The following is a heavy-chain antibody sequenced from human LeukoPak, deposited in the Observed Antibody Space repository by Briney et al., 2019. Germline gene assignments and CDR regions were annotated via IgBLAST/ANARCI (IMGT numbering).Heavy chain of an antibody. CDR3: ARASRAAAGRCFDY. V-gene: IGHV1-2*04. CDR2: INPNSGGT. J-gene: IGHJ4*02. D-gene: IGHD6-13*01. CDR1: GYTFSGHY. Sequence: ASVKVSCKASGYTFSGHYLHWVRQAPGQGLEWMGWINPNSGGTNYAQKFQGWVTTTRDTSISTAYMELSRLRSDDTAVYYCARASRAAAGRCFDYWGQGTLVTVSS.